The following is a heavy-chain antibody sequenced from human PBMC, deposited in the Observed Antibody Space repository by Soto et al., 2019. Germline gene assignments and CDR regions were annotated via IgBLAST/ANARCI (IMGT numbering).Heavy chain of an antibody. CDR1: GYTFTSYG. CDR3: ARSKLLVAVAVGLDGDH. D-gene: IGHD6-19*01. CDR2: ISAYNGNT. V-gene: IGHV1-18*01. Sequence: ASVKVSCKASGYTFTSYGISWVRQAPGQGLEWMGWISAYNGNTNYAQKLQGRVTMTTDTSTSTAYMELRSLRSDDTAVYYCARSKLLVAVAVGLDGDHWGQGTLVTDPS. J-gene: IGHJ4*02.